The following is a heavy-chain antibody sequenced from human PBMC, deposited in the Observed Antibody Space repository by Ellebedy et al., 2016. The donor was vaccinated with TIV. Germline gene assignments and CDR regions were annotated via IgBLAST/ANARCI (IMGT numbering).Heavy chain of an antibody. D-gene: IGHD6-19*01. CDR1: GGSISSGGYY. Sequence: SETLSLTCTVSGGSISSGGYYWSWVRQPPGKGLEWIGEANQSGRTNYHPSLKRRVTISVDTSKNQFSLRLSSVTAADTAVYYCAEGRSGWYYFDYWGRGTLVTVSS. J-gene: IGHJ4*02. CDR2: ANQSGRT. V-gene: IGHV4-39*07. CDR3: AEGRSGWYYFDY.